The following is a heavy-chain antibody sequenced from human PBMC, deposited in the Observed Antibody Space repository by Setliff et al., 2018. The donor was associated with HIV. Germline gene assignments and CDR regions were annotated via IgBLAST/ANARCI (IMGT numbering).Heavy chain of an antibody. Sequence: PSETLSLTCSVSGVSINRTDHYWGWIRQSPGKRLEWIGSVSQSGSTYYNPSLKSRITISVDRSKNQFSLKLSSVTAADTAVYYCARHPPYCSGGSCYRGRGYYFDYWGQGTLVTVSS. J-gene: IGHJ4*02. V-gene: IGHV4-39*01. D-gene: IGHD2-15*01. CDR3: ARHPPYCSGGSCYRGRGYYFDY. CDR2: VSQSGST. CDR1: GVSINRTDHY.